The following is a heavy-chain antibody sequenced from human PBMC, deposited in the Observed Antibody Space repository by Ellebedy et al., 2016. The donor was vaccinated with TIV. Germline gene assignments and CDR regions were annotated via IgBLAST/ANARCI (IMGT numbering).Heavy chain of an antibody. CDR2: IYYSGST. J-gene: IGHJ6*03. D-gene: IGHD3-3*01. CDR3: ARDRTIFGVVTPYYYYYYMDV. V-gene: IGHV4-31*03. Sequence: SETLSLXXTVSGGSISSGGYYWSWIRQHPGKGLEWIGYIYYSGSTYYNPSLKSRVTISVDTSKNQFSLKLSSVTAADTAVYYCARDRTIFGVVTPYYYYYYMDVWGKGTTVTVSS. CDR1: GGSISSGGYY.